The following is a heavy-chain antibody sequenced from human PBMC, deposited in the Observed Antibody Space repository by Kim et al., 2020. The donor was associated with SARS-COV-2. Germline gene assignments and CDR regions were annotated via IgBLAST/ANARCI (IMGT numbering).Heavy chain of an antibody. CDR3: TRFYEQWLKYFDS. CDR2: IRSKAYGGTT. CDR1: GFTFGDSA. D-gene: IGHD6-19*01. V-gene: IGHV3-49*04. J-gene: IGHJ4*02. Sequence: GGSLRLSCTTSGFTFGDSAMSWVRQAPGKGLEWVGFIRSKAYGGTTEYAASVKGRFTISRDDSKSIAYLQMNSLKTEDTAVYYCTRFYEQWLKYFDSWGQGTLVTVSS.